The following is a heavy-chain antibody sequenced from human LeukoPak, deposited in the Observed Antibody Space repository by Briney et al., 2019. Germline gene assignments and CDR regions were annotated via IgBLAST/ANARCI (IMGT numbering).Heavy chain of an antibody. D-gene: IGHD3-10*01. CDR3: ARVRGSGINFDY. V-gene: IGHV1-69*05. J-gene: IGHJ4*02. CDR1: GGTFSSYA. CDR2: IIPIFGTA. Sequence: SVKVSCKASGGTFSSYAISWVRRAPGQGLEWMGRIIPIFGTANYAQKFQGRVTITTDESTSTAYMELSSLRSEDTAVYYCARVRGSGINFDYWGQGTLVTVSS.